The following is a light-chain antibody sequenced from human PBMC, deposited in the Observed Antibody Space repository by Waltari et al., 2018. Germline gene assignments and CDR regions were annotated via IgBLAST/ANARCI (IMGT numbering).Light chain of an antibody. CDR1: QNVANN. J-gene: IGKJ4*01. CDR2: GAS. Sequence: EIVMTQSPATLSVSPGEGATLSCRASQNVANNLAWYQQKSGQAPRLLICGASTRATGIPGRFSGSGSGTEFALTISSLQSEDSAVYYCQHYSDLPLTFGGGTKVEI. CDR3: QHYSDLPLT. V-gene: IGKV3D-15*01.